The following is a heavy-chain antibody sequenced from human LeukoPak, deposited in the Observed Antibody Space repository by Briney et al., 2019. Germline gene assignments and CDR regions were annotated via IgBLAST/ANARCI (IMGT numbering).Heavy chain of an antibody. CDR1: GFTFSSYW. CDR2: INNDGSST. D-gene: IGHD6-13*01. V-gene: IGHV3-74*01. CDR3: ARGRIAAAGTREGDWFDP. Sequence: PGGSLRLSCAASGFTFSSYWVHWVRQAAGEGLVWVSRINNDGSSTSYADSVKGRFTISRDNAKNTLYLQMNSLRAEDTAVYYCARGRIAAAGTREGDWFDPWGQGTPVTASS. J-gene: IGHJ5*02.